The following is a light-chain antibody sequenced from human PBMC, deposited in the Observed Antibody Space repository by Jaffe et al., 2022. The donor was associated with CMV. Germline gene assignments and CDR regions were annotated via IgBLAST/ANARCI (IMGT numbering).Light chain of an antibody. CDR3: LQYDNEPWT. CDR1: QIISTD. CDR2: GAS. V-gene: IGKV3-15*01. J-gene: IGKJ1*01. Sequence: EILMTQSPATLSVSPGERATLSCRASQIISTDLAWYQQKPGQAPRLLIYGASTRATGIPARFSGSGSGTEFILTISSLQSEDFAVYYCLQYDNEPWTFGQGTKVEIK.